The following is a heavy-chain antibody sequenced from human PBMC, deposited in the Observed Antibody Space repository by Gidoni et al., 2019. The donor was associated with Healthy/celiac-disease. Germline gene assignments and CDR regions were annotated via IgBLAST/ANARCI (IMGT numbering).Heavy chain of an antibody. CDR3: AREEVDIVVVPAARFYYYYMDV. J-gene: IGHJ6*03. CDR2: ISYDGSNK. V-gene: IGHV3-30-3*01. Sequence: QVQLVESGGGVVQPGRSLRLSCAASGYTFSRYAMHWVRQAPGKGLEWVAVISYDGSNKYYADSVKGRFTISRDNSKNTLYLQMNSLRAEDTAVYYCAREEVDIVVVPAARFYYYYMDVWGKGTTVTVSS. D-gene: IGHD2-2*03. CDR1: GYTFSRYA.